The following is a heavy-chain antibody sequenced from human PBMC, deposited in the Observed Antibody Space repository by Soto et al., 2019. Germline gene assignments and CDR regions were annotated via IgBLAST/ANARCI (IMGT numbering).Heavy chain of an antibody. Sequence: SETLSLTCTVSGGSISSYYWSWIRQPPGKGLEWIGYIYYSGSTNYNPSLKSRVTISVDTSKNQFSLKLSSVTAADTAVYYCARGIAAAGQKTYNWFDPWGQGTLVTVS. J-gene: IGHJ5*02. V-gene: IGHV4-59*01. CDR3: ARGIAAAGQKTYNWFDP. CDR2: IYYSGST. D-gene: IGHD6-13*01. CDR1: GGSISSYY.